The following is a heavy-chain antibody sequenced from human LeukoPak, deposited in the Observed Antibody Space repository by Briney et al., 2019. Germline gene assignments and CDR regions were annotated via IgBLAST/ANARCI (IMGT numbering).Heavy chain of an antibody. J-gene: IGHJ4*02. D-gene: IGHD4-17*01. CDR2: INPNSGGT. Sequence: GASVKVSCKASGYTFTGYYMHWVRQAPGQGLEWMGWINPNSGGTNYAQKFQGRVTMTRDTSISTAYMELSRLRSDDTAVYYCARGASSMTTVTRGLLHYWGQGSLVAVSS. CDR1: GYTFTGYY. V-gene: IGHV1-2*02. CDR3: ARGASSMTTVTRGLLHY.